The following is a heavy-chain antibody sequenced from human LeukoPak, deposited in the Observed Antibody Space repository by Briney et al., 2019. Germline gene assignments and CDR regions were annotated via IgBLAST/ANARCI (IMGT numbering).Heavy chain of an antibody. J-gene: IGHJ6*03. CDR1: GFTVSSNY. D-gene: IGHD6-13*01. V-gene: IGHV3-53*01. Sequence: LPGGSLRLSCAASGFTVSSNYMSWVRQAPGKGLEWVSVIYSGGTTYYADSVKGRFTISRDNSKNTLYLQMNSLRAEDTAVYYCAGGIAAAGSGYYYYYFMDVWGKGPTVTVPS. CDR3: AGGIAAAGSGYYYYYFMDV. CDR2: IYSGGTT.